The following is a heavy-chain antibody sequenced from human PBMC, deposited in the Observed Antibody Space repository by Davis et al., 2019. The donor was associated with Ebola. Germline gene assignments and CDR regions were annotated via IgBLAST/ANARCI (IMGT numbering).Heavy chain of an antibody. CDR3: ASPTYYYDSSGYYTEYFQH. Sequence: PGGSLRLSCAASGFTFSSYSMNWVRQAPGKGLEWVSSISSSSGYIYYADSVKGRFTISRDNAKNSLYLQMNSLRAEDTAVYYCASPTYYYDSSGYYTEYFQHWGQGTLVTVSS. D-gene: IGHD3-22*01. CDR1: GFTFSSYS. J-gene: IGHJ1*01. V-gene: IGHV3-21*01. CDR2: ISSSSGYI.